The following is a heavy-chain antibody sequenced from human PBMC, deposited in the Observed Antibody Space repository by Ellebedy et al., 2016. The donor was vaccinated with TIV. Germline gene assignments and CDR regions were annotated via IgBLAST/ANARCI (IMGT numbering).Heavy chain of an antibody. CDR2: ISIDGSDP. CDR1: GFSISSHR. J-gene: IGHJ3*02. V-gene: IGHV3-74*01. Sequence: PGGSLRLSCAASGFSISSHRMHWVRQAAGKGLVWVSHISIDGSDPSYADSVKGRFIISRDNAENTLDLQMSSLRAEDTALYYCARHSGGHGFDIWGQGTMVTVSP. D-gene: IGHD2-21*01. CDR3: ARHSGGHGFDI.